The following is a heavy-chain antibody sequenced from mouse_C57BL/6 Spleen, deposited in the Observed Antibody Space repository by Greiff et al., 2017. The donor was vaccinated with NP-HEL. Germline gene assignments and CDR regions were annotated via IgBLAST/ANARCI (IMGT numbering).Heavy chain of an antibody. D-gene: IGHD1-1*01. Sequence: QVQLKESGAELVRPGASVTLSCKASGYTFTDYEMHWVKQTPVHGLEWIGAIDPETGGTAYNQKFKGKAILTADKSSSTAYMELRSLTSEDSAVYYCTITTVVEGFAYWGQGTLVTVSA. V-gene: IGHV1-15*01. J-gene: IGHJ3*01. CDR2: IDPETGGT. CDR3: TITTVVEGFAY. CDR1: GYTFTDYE.